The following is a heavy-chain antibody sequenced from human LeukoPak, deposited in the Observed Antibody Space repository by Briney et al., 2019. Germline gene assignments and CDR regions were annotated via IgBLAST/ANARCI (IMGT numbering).Heavy chain of an antibody. V-gene: IGHV3-9*01. Sequence: GGSLRLSCAASGFTFDDYAMRWVRQAPGKGLEWVSGISWNSGSIGYADSVKGRFTISRDNAKNSLYLQMNSLRAEDTALYYRAKSITMVRGVIIMSGGFDYWGQGTLVTVSS. CDR3: AKSITMVRGVIIMSGGFDY. CDR2: ISWNSGSI. CDR1: GFTFDDYA. J-gene: IGHJ4*02. D-gene: IGHD3-10*01.